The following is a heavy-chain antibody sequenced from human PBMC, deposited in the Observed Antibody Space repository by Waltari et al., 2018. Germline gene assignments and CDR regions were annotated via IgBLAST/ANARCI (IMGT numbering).Heavy chain of an antibody. J-gene: IGHJ3*02. CDR1: GYSFTSYW. CDR3: ARPGYCSSTSCRSPDAFDI. CDR2: IYPGDSDT. Sequence: EVQLVQSGAEVKKPGESLKISCKGSGYSFTSYWIGWVRQMPGNGLEWMGIIYPGDSDTRYSPSFQGQVTISADKSSSTAYLQWSSLKASDTAMYYCARPGYCSSTSCRSPDAFDIWGQGTMVTVSS. D-gene: IGHD2-2*01. V-gene: IGHV5-51*01.